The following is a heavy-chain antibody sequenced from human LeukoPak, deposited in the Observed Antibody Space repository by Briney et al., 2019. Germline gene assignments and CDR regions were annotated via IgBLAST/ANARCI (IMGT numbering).Heavy chain of an antibody. CDR1: GITVSSDY. CDR2: TYTGGST. CDR3: ARKKYFDWLLYY. D-gene: IGHD3-9*01. V-gene: IGHV3-66*01. Sequence: GSLRLSCAASGITVSSDYMSWVRQTPGKGLEWVSVTYTGGSTYYADSVKGRFTISRDTSKNTLYLQMNSLRVEDTAMYYCARKKYFDWLLYYWGQGTLVTVSS. J-gene: IGHJ4*02.